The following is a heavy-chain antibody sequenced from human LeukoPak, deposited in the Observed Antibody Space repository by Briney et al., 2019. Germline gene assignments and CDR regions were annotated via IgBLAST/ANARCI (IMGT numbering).Heavy chain of an antibody. Sequence: GGSLRLSCAASGFTFSSFSMNCGSRGPGKGLEWVSSISSSSSYIYYADSVKGRFTISRDNAKTSLYLQMNSLRAEDTAVYYCARDPSPAIVATINWFDPWGQGTLVTVSS. V-gene: IGHV3-21*01. D-gene: IGHD5-12*01. CDR2: ISSSSSYI. CDR1: GFTFSSFS. J-gene: IGHJ5*02. CDR3: ARDPSPAIVATINWFDP.